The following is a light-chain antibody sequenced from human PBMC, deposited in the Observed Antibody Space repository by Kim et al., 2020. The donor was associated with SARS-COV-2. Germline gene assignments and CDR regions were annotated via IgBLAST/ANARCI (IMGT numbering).Light chain of an antibody. CDR3: QHLGT. CDR1: QSISGW. Sequence: LQVTQSPSTLAASVGDRVTMTCRASQSISGWLAWYQQKPGKAPKLLIYHASTLQGGVPSRFSGSGSGTEFTLTINNLQPDDFATYYCQHLGTFGLGTKVDIK. CDR2: HAS. V-gene: IGKV1-5*01. J-gene: IGKJ1*01.